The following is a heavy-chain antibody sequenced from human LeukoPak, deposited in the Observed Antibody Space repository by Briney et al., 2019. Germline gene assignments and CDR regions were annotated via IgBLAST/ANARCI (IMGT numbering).Heavy chain of an antibody. Sequence: SETLSLTCTVSGGSISSSSYYWGWIRQPPGKGLEWIGSIYYSGSTYYNPSLKSRVTISVDTSKNQFSLKLSSVTAADTAVYFCARLYASGSYAHYYYYMDVWGKGTTVTVS. J-gene: IGHJ6*03. CDR3: ARLYASGSYAHYYYYMDV. CDR1: GGSISSSSYY. V-gene: IGHV4-39*07. CDR2: IYYSGST. D-gene: IGHD3-10*01.